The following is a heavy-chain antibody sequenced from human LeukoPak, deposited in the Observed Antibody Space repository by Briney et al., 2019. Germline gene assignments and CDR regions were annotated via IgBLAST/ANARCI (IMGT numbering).Heavy chain of an antibody. J-gene: IGHJ4*02. CDR1: GDSVSSNSVT. Sequence: SQTLSLTCAISGDSVSSNSVTWNWIRQSPSRGLEWLGRTYYRSTWYNDYAVSVRGRITVNPDTSKNQFSLHLNSVTAADTAVYYCARVVWYSSGWYVDYWGQGTLVTVSS. CDR3: ARVVWYSSGWYVDY. D-gene: IGHD6-19*01. V-gene: IGHV6-1*01. CDR2: TYYRSTWYN.